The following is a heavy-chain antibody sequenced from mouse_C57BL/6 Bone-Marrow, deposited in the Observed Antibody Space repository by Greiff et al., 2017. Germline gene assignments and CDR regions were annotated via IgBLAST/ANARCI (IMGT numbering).Heavy chain of an antibody. CDR1: GYTFTSYW. V-gene: IGHV1-52*01. J-gene: IGHJ2*01. CDR3: ARDYGSSSYYFDY. CDR2: IDPSDSET. Sequence: VQLQQPGAELVRPGSSVKLSCKASGYTFTSYWMHWVKQRPIQGLEWIGNIDPSDSETHYNQKFKDKATLTVDKSSSTAYMQLSSLTSEDSAVYYCARDYGSSSYYFDYWGQGTTLTVSS. D-gene: IGHD1-1*01.